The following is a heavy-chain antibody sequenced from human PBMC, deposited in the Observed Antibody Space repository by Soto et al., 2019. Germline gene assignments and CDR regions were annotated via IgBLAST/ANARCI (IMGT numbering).Heavy chain of an antibody. J-gene: IGHJ5*02. CDR3: ARMGDFWSGPGELDP. Sequence: SETLSLTCTVSGGSISSSSCYWAWIRQSPGKGLEWIGSVYYNGFTYYNPSLKSRVTISVDTSKNQFSLKLTSVTAADTAVYYCARMGDFWSGPGELDPWGQGTLVTVSS. V-gene: IGHV4-39*01. CDR2: VYYNGFT. CDR1: GGSISSSSCY. D-gene: IGHD3-3*01.